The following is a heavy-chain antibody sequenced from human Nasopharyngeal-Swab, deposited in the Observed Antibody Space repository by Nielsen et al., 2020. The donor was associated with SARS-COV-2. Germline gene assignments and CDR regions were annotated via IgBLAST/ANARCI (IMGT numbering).Heavy chain of an antibody. V-gene: IGHV3-23*01. CDR2: ISGSGGST. CDR3: AKDIAAAGS. J-gene: IGHJ5*02. CDR1: GFTFSSYG. D-gene: IGHD6-13*01. Sequence: GGSLRLSCAASGFTFSSYGMHWVRQAPGKGLEWVSAISGSGGSTYYADSVKGRFTTSRDNSKNTLYLQMNSLRAEDTAVYYCAKDIAAAGSWGQGTLVTVSS.